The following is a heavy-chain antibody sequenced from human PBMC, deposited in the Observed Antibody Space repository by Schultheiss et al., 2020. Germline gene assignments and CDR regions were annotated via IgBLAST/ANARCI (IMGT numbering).Heavy chain of an antibody. Sequence: SVKVSGKASGGTFSSYAISWVRQAPGQGLEWMGGIIPIFGTANYAQKFQGRVTITADESTSTAYMELSSLRSEDTAVYYCARDPLPPLSNYYYYYGMDVWGQGTTVTVSS. CDR1: GGTFSSYA. CDR2: IIPIFGTA. V-gene: IGHV1-69*01. J-gene: IGHJ6*02. CDR3: ARDPLPPLSNYYYYYGMDV. D-gene: IGHD1-26*01.